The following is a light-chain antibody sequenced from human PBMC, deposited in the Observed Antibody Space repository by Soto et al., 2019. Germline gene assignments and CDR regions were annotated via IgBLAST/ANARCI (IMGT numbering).Light chain of an antibody. CDR3: QQYNNWPRT. Sequence: IVLTQSPATLSVSPWERATLSCWASQSVSSTLAWYQQKPGQAPRLLIYAASTRATGIPARFSGSGSGTEFTLTISSLQSEDFAVYYCQQYNNWPRTFGQGTKVDIK. CDR1: QSVSST. J-gene: IGKJ1*01. CDR2: AAS. V-gene: IGKV3-15*01.